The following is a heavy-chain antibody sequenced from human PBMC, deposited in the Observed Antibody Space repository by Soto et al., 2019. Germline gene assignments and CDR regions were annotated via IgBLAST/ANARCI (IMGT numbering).Heavy chain of an antibody. CDR2: IYWDDDK. CDR1: GFSLSTSGMA. D-gene: IGHD4-17*01. V-gene: IGHV2-5*02. CDR3: AHSRTVTTSSWFDP. Sequence: GPTLVNPTQTLTLTCTFSGFSLSTSGMAVGWIRQPPGKALEWLALIYWDDDKRYSPSLKSRLTITKDTSRNQVVLTMTNMDPVDTATYFCAHSRTVTTSSWFDPRGQGTLVTVSS. J-gene: IGHJ5*02.